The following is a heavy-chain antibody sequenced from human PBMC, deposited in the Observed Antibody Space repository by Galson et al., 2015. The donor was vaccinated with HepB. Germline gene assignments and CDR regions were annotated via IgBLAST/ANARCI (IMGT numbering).Heavy chain of an antibody. CDR2: ISSSSSYI. Sequence: SLRLSCAASGFNFSSYTINWVRQAPGKGLEWVSSISSSSSYIYYPDSVKGRFTISRDNARNSLYLQMNSLRAEDTAVYYCARSGPGADYVWGSYRSFDYWGQGTLVTVSS. J-gene: IGHJ4*02. CDR1: GFNFSSYT. V-gene: IGHV3-21*01. CDR3: ARSGPGADYVWGSYRSFDY. D-gene: IGHD3-16*02.